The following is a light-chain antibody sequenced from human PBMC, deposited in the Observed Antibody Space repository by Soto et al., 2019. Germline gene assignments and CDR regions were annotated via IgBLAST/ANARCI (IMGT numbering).Light chain of an antibody. CDR1: QGIGSY. CDR3: QQYYSYPRT. Sequence: DIQLTQSPSFLSASLGDRVTITCRASQGIGSYLAWYQQKPGKAPKLLIYAASTLQSGVPSRFSGSGSGTDFTLTISCLQSEDFATYYCQQYYSYPRTFGQGTKVDIK. V-gene: IGKV1-9*01. CDR2: AAS. J-gene: IGKJ1*01.